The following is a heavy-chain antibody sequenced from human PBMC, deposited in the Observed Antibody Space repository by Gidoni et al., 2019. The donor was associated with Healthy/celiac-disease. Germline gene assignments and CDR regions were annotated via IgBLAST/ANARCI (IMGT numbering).Heavy chain of an antibody. D-gene: IGHD3-10*01. CDR1: GFTFSSDG. CDR3: AKELESLWFGELFDY. Sequence: QVQLVGSGGVVVQPGRYLRLSCAASGFTFSSDGSHWVGQAPGKGLGWVAVISYDGSNKYYADSVKGRFTISRDNSKNTLYLQMNSLRAEDTAVYYCAKELESLWFGELFDYWGQGTLVTVSA. J-gene: IGHJ4*02. CDR2: ISYDGSNK. V-gene: IGHV3-30*18.